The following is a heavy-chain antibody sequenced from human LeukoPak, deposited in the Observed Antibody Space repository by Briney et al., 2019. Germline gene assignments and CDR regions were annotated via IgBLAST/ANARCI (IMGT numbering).Heavy chain of an antibody. Sequence: SETLSLTCTVSGGSISSYYWGWIRQPPGKGLEWIGSIYHSGSTYYNPSLQSRVTISVDTSKNQFSLKLSSVTAADTAVYYCLGQQLYYGMDVWGQGTTVTVSS. CDR1: GGSISSYY. CDR3: LGQQLYYGMDV. CDR2: IYHSGST. D-gene: IGHD6-13*01. J-gene: IGHJ6*02. V-gene: IGHV4-59*04.